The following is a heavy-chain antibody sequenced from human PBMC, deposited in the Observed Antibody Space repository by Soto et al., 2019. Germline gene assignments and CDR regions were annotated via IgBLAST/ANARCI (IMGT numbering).Heavy chain of an antibody. D-gene: IGHD3-10*01. CDR3: ASRWGEGRVDY. CDR1: GGSISSSNW. J-gene: IGHJ4*02. Sequence: QVQLQESGPGLVKPSGTLSLTCAVSGGSISSSNWWSWVRQPPGKGLEWIGEIYHSGNTNYNPSLKRRATMAVDKSRNQFSLKLGSVTAADTAVYYCASRWGEGRVDYGGQGTLVTVSS. CDR2: IYHSGNT. V-gene: IGHV4-4*02.